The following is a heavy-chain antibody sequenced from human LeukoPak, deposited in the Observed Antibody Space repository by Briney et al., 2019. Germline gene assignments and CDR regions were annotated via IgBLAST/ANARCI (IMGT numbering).Heavy chain of an antibody. D-gene: IGHD2-2*01. CDR3: ARDSYSDIAVVPAAIGSGRWFDP. CDR2: IYYSGST. Sequence: SETLPLTCTVSGGSISSYYWSWIRQPPGKGLEWIGYIYYSGSTNYNPSLKSRVTISVDTSKNQFSLKLSSVTAADTAVYYCARDSYSDIAVVPAAIGSGRWFDPWGQGTLVTVSS. V-gene: IGHV4-59*01. J-gene: IGHJ5*02. CDR1: GGSISSYY.